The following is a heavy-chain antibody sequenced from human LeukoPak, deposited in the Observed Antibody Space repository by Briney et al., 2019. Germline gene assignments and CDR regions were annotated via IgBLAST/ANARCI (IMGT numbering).Heavy chain of an antibody. D-gene: IGHD1-26*01. J-gene: IGHJ4*02. Sequence: SETLSLTCTVSGGSISSYYWSWIRQPPGKGLEWIGYNYYSGSTNYNPSLKSRVTISVDTSKNQFSLKLSSVTAADTAVYYCARVRSGKFDYWGQGTLVTVSS. CDR1: GGSISSYY. CDR3: ARVRSGKFDY. CDR2: NYYSGST. V-gene: IGHV4-59*01.